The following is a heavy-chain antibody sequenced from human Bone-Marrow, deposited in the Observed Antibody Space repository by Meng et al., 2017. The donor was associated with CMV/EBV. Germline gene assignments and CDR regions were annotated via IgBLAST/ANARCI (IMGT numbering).Heavy chain of an antibody. J-gene: IGHJ5*02. V-gene: IGHV3-15*01. Sequence: GGSLRLSCAASGFTFSNAWMSWVRQAPGKGLEWVGRIKSQTDGGTTDYAAPVKGRFTISRDDSKNTLYLQMNRLKTEDTAVYYCTTEGWFDPWGQGTLVTVSS. CDR2: IKSQTDGGTT. CDR1: GFTFSNAW. CDR3: TTEGWFDP.